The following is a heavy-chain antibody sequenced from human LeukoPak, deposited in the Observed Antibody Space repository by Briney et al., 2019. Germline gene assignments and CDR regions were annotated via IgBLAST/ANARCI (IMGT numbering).Heavy chain of an antibody. CDR2: ISWNSNKR. CDR1: GFTFDDHA. CDR3: ARDRGLTVYHFDY. J-gene: IGHJ4*02. V-gene: IGHV3-9*01. D-gene: IGHD3-10*01. Sequence: GGSLRLSCAASGFTFDDHAMHWVRQAPGRGLEWVSGISWNSNKRGYADSVKGRFTISRDNARNSLSLQMNSLRAEDTALHYCARDRGLTVYHFDYWGQGTLVTVSS.